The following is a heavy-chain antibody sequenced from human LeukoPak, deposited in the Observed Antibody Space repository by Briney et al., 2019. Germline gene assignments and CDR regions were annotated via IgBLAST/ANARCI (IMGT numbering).Heavy chain of an antibody. V-gene: IGHV3-30*02. Sequence: PGGSLRLSCAASGFTFSSHGIHWVRQAPGKGLEWVAFIRYDGSNKYYVDSVKGRFTISRDNSKNTLYLQMNSLRAEDTAVYYCARDGVAYCGGDCYPGYWGQGTLVTVSS. CDR1: GFTFSSHG. D-gene: IGHD2-21*02. J-gene: IGHJ4*02. CDR3: ARDGVAYCGGDCYPGY. CDR2: IRYDGSNK.